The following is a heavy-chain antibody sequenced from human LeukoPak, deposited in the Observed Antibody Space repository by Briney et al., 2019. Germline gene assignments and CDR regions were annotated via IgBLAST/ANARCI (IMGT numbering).Heavy chain of an antibody. J-gene: IGHJ6*02. V-gene: IGHV3-21*01. D-gene: IGHD2-15*01. Sequence: GGSLRLSCAAYGFTFSIYTRTWVRQAPGKGLEWLSSISVRSSYLYYAYSVRGRFTISRDNAQTSVFLQMNSLRAEDTAVYYCSRSDCSAPTCSTYYSHGLDVWGQGTALTVSS. CDR3: SRSDCSAPTCSTYYSHGLDV. CDR2: ISVRSSYL. CDR1: GFTFSIYT.